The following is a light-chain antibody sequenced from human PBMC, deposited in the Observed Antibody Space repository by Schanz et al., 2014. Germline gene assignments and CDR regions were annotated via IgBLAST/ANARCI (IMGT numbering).Light chain of an antibody. CDR3: QQFNNWPRT. J-gene: IGKJ1*01. CDR2: GAS. V-gene: IGKV3-15*01. Sequence: EIVMTQSPATLSVSPGERATLSCRASQSVFSNLAWYQHKPGQAPRLLIYGASTRATGIPGRFSGSGSGTEFTLTISSLQSEDFAVYYCQQFNNWPRTFGQGTKVEIK. CDR1: QSVFSN.